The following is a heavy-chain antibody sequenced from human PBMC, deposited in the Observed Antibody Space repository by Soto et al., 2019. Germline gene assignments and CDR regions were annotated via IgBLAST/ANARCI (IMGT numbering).Heavy chain of an antibody. Sequence: GGSLRLSCAASGFTFSNARMNWVRQAPGKGLEWVGLIKSKTDGGTIDYPAPVKGRFIISRDDSRNTLYLQMNSLKTEDTAVYYCTTAHPRGPDYWGQGTLVTVSS. CDR2: IKSKTDGGTI. J-gene: IGHJ4*02. D-gene: IGHD5-12*01. CDR3: TTAHPRGPDY. V-gene: IGHV3-15*01. CDR1: GFTFSNAR.